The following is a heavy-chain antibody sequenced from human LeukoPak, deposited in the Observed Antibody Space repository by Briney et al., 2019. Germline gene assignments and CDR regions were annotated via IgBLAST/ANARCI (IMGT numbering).Heavy chain of an antibody. V-gene: IGHV4-59*01. Sequence: SETLSLTCTVSGGSISSYYWSWIRQPPGKGLEWIGYIYYSGSTNYNPSLKSRVTISVDTSKNQFSLKLSSVTAADTAVHYCAREGKDIVVVPAAMRYYYYMDVWGKGTTVTISS. CDR1: GGSISSYY. D-gene: IGHD2-2*01. J-gene: IGHJ6*03. CDR2: IYYSGST. CDR3: AREGKDIVVVPAAMRYYYYMDV.